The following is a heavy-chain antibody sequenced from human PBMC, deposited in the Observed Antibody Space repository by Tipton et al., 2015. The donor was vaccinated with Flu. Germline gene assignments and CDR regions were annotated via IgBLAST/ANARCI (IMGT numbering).Heavy chain of an antibody. CDR2: IYYSGST. CDR1: GGSFSGYY. CDR3: ARSPYYDFWSGYYDAFDI. D-gene: IGHD3-3*01. V-gene: IGHV4-59*01. J-gene: IGHJ3*02. Sequence: TLSLTCAVYGGSFSGYYWSWIRQPPGKGLEWIGYIYYSGSTNYNPSLKSRVTISVDTSKNQFSLKLSSVTAADTAVYYCARSPYYDFWSGYYDAFDIWGQGTMVTVSS.